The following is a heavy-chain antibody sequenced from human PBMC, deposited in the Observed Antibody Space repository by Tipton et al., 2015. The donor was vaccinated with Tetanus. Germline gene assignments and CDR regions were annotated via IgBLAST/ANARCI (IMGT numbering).Heavy chain of an antibody. CDR1: GDSITTGDYY. CDR2: IYYSGST. D-gene: IGHD3-9*01. Sequence: TLSLTCTVSGDSITTGDYYWGWIRQPPGKGLEWIGYIYYSGSTYYNPSLKSRVTISIDTSKNQFSLRLSSVTAADTAVYYCARRGGDFLTGYYDSWGQGTPVIVSS. V-gene: IGHV4-30-4*01. J-gene: IGHJ4*02. CDR3: ARRGGDFLTGYYDS.